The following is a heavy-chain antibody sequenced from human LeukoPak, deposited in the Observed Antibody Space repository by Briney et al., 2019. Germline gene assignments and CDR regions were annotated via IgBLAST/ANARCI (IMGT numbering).Heavy chain of an antibody. Sequence: PSETLSLTCTVSGASISSGGHYWSWIRQPPGKGLEWVGYIYYSGTTKYNPSLKSRVSISVDTSKNQFSLKLSSVTAADTAVYYCARGVYIAAAQYAYWGQGTLVTVSS. CDR2: IYYSGTT. CDR3: ARGVYIAAAQYAY. V-gene: IGHV4-61*08. D-gene: IGHD6-13*01. CDR1: GASISSGGHY. J-gene: IGHJ4*02.